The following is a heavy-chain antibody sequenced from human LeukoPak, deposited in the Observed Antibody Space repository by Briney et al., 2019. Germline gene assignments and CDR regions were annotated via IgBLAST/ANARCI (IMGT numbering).Heavy chain of an antibody. V-gene: IGHV3-23*01. CDR2: ISGSGGST. CDR1: GFTFGSYA. Sequence: GGSLRLSCAASGFTFGSYAMSWVRQAPGKGLEWVSAISGSGGSTYYADSVKGRFTISRDNSKNTLYLQMNSLRAEDTAVYYCANSLRFLEWLHQYYFDYWGQGTLVTVSS. CDR3: ANSLRFLEWLHQYYFDY. J-gene: IGHJ4*02. D-gene: IGHD3-3*01.